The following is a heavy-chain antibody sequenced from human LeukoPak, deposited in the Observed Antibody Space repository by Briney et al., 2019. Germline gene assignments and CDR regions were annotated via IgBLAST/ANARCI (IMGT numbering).Heavy chain of an antibody. V-gene: IGHV3-21*01. CDR2: ISSSSSYI. Sequence: GGSLRLSCAASGFTFSSYSMNWVRQAPGKGLEWVSSISSSSSYIYYADSVEGRFTISRDNAKNSLYLQMNSLRAEDTAVYYCARDHYGDSSGAFDIWGQGTMVTVSS. CDR1: GFTFSSYS. D-gene: IGHD4-17*01. CDR3: ARDHYGDSSGAFDI. J-gene: IGHJ3*02.